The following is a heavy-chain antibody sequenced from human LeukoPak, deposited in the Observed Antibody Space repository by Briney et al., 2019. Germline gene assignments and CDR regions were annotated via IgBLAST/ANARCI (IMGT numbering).Heavy chain of an antibody. Sequence: PGGSLRLSCAASGFTVSNNYMSWVRQAPGKGLEWVSVIDAGVNTYYADSVKGRFTISRDNSKNTLYLQMNSLRAEDTAVYYCARDLNCWGQGTLVTVPS. CDR2: IDAGVNT. CDR1: GFTVSNNY. J-gene: IGHJ4*02. CDR3: ARDLNC. V-gene: IGHV3-53*01.